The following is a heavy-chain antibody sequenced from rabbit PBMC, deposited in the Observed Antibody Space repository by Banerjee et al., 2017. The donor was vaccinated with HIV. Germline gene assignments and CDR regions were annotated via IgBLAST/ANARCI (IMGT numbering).Heavy chain of an antibody. Sequence: QQQLVGSGGGLDKPGSSPTLTCTASGFSLSYNNAMCWVRQAPGKGLEWIGCINTSSGGAAYATWAKGRFTISKPSSTTVTLQMTSLTAADTATYFCARDLAGVIGWNFGLWGPGTLVTVS. V-gene: IGHV1S45*01. CDR3: ARDLAGVIGWNFGL. D-gene: IGHD4-1*01. CDR2: INTSSGGA. CDR1: GFSLSYNNA. J-gene: IGHJ4*01.